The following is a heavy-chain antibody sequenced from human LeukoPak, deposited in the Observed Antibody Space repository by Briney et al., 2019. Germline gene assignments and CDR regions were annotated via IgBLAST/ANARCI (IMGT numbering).Heavy chain of an antibody. CDR1: GYTFTSYY. CDR2: INPSGGST. J-gene: IGHJ3*02. CDR3: ARAGTIFGVVTRTDAFDI. D-gene: IGHD3-3*01. Sequence: ASVKVFCKASGYTFTSYYMHWVRQAPGQGLEWMGIINPSGGSTSYAQKFQGRVTMTRDTSTSTVYMELSSLRSEDTAVYYCARAGTIFGVVTRTDAFDIWGQGTMVTVSS. V-gene: IGHV1-46*01.